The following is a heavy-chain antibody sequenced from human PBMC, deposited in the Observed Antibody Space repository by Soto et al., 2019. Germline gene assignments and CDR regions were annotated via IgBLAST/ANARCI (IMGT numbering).Heavy chain of an antibody. J-gene: IGHJ4*02. CDR1: GFTFSYYA. CDR2: ISGSGGST. V-gene: IGHV3-23*01. CDR3: AKDHRTRARGADY. Sequence: EVQLLESGGGLVQPGGSLRLSCAASGFTFSYYAMSWVRQAPGKGLEWVSAISGSGGSTYYADSVKGRFTISRDNFKHRLYLQMNSLRAEDTAVYYCAKDHRTRARGADYWGQGTLVTVSS. D-gene: IGHD3-10*01.